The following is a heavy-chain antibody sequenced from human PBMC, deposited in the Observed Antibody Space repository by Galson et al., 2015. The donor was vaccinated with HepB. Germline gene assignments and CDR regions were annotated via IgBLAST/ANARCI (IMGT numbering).Heavy chain of an antibody. V-gene: IGHV6-1*01. CDR2: TYYRSKWYN. CDR3: ARDKKGYYGSGSYYIYYYYYGMDV. CDR1: GDSVSSNSAA. J-gene: IGHJ6*02. D-gene: IGHD3-10*01. Sequence: CAISGDSVSSNSAAWNWIRQSPSRGLEWLGRTYYRSKWYNDYAVSVKSRITINPDTSKNQFSLQLNSVTPEDTAVYYCARDKKGYYGSGSYYIYYYYYGMDVWGQGTTVTVSS.